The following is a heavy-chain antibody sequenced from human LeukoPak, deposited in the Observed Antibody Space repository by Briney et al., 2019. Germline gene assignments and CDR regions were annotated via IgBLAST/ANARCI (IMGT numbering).Heavy chain of an antibody. CDR1: GFAFSSYG. Sequence: PGGSLRLSCAASGFAFSSYGMNWVRQAPGKGLEWVAVISYDGSNKYYADSVKGRFTISRDNSKNTLYLQMNSLRAEDTAVYYCAKPIRWLQPPLDYWGQGTLVTVSS. J-gene: IGHJ4*02. CDR3: AKPIRWLQPPLDY. CDR2: ISYDGSNK. V-gene: IGHV3-30*18. D-gene: IGHD5-12*01.